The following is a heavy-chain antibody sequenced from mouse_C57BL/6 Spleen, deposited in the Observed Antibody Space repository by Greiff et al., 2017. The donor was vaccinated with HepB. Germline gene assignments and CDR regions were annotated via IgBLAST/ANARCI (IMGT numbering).Heavy chain of an antibody. CDR2: ISYSGST. Sequence: EVKLVESGPGLAKPSQTLSLTCSVTGYSITSDYWNWIRKFPGNKLEYMGYISYSGSTYYNPSLKSRISITRDTSKNQYYLQLNSVTTEDTATYYCARYRPIYDGYYWYFDVWGTGTTVTVSS. CDR3: ARYRPIYDGYYWYFDV. V-gene: IGHV3-8*01. J-gene: IGHJ1*03. CDR1: GYSITSDY. D-gene: IGHD2-3*01.